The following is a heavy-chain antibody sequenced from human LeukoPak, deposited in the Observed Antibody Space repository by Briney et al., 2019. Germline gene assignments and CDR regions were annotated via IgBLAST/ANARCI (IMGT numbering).Heavy chain of an antibody. Sequence: GGSLRLSCAASGFTFSSYAMSWVRQAPGKGLEWVSGISGSGGSTYYADPVKGRFTISRDKSKDTLFLQMNSLRVGDTAIYYCAKDGVESYGGVSFFDYWGQGTLVTVSS. J-gene: IGHJ4*02. CDR1: GFTFSSYA. CDR3: AKDGVESYGGVSFFDY. CDR2: ISGSGGST. D-gene: IGHD4-23*01. V-gene: IGHV3-23*01.